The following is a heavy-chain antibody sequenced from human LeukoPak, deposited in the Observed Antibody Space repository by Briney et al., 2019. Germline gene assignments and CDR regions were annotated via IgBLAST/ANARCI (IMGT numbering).Heavy chain of an antibody. Sequence: ASVKVSCKASGYTFTSYDINWVRQATGQGLEWKGWMNPNSGNTGYAQKFQGRVTMTRNTSICTAYMEMSSMRSEDTAVYYCARFGVDTAMVFGDYYYYMDVWGKGTKVTVSS. D-gene: IGHD5-18*01. CDR3: ARFGVDTAMVFGDYYYYMDV. V-gene: IGHV1-8*01. CDR1: GYTFTSYD. CDR2: MNPNSGNT. J-gene: IGHJ6*03.